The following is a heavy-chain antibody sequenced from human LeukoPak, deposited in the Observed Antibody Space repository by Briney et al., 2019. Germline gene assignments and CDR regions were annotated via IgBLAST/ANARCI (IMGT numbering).Heavy chain of an antibody. CDR2: INPNSGGT. J-gene: IGHJ4*02. Sequence: ASVKVSCKASGYTFTGYYMHWVRQAPGQGLEWMGWINPNSGGTNYAQKFQGRVTMTRDTSISTAYMELSRLRSEDTAVYYCARVGGGSGYDNFDYWGQGTLVTVSS. CDR3: ARVGGGSGYDNFDY. CDR1: GYTFTGYY. V-gene: IGHV1-2*02. D-gene: IGHD5-12*01.